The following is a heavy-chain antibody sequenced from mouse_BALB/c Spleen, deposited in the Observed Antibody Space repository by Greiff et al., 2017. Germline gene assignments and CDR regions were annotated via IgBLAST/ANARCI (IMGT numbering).Heavy chain of an antibody. CDR2: ISYDGSN. CDR1: GYSITSGYY. D-gene: IGHD3-2*02. CDR3: ARVHQGFAY. Sequence: EVQLVESGPGLVKPSQSLSLTCSVTGYSITSGYYWNWIRQFPGNKLEWMGYISYDGSNNYNPSLKNRISITRDTSKNQFFLKLNSVTTEDTATYYCARVHQGFAYWGQGTLVTVSA. V-gene: IGHV3-6*02. J-gene: IGHJ3*01.